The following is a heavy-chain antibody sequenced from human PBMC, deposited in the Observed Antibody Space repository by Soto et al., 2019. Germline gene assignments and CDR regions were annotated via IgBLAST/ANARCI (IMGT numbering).Heavy chain of an antibody. CDR1: RYTFTSHD. D-gene: IGHD5-18*01. J-gene: IGHJ5*02. Sequence: RASVKVSCKASRYTFTSHDINWVRQATGQGLEWMGWMNPNSGNTGYAQKFQGRVTMTRNTSISTAYMELSSLRSEDTAVYYCVREDTSMVTRFDPWGQGTLVTVSS. V-gene: IGHV1-8*01. CDR2: MNPNSGNT. CDR3: VREDTSMVTRFDP.